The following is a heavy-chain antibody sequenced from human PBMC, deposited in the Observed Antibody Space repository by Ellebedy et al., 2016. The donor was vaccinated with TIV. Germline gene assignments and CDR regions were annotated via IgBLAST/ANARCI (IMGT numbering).Heavy chain of an antibody. J-gene: IGHJ4*02. V-gene: IGHV3-7*03. Sequence: GESLKISCAASGFSPSSFWMSWVRQAPGKGLESVANINHAGSETYYVDSVKGRFTISRDNAKNSLYLQMDSLRAEDTAVYFCARAPRGGTDYWGQGTLVTVSS. CDR3: ARAPRGGTDY. D-gene: IGHD3-10*01. CDR2: INHAGSET. CDR1: GFSPSSFW.